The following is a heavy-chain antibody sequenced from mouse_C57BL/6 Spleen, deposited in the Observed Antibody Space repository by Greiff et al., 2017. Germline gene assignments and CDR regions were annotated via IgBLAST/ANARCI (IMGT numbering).Heavy chain of an antibody. CDR3: ARDRGLDY. D-gene: IGHD3-1*01. V-gene: IGHV5-4*01. CDR2: ISDGGSYT. Sequence: EVQLVESGGGLVKPGGSLKLSCAASGFTFSSYAMSWVRQTPEKRLEWVATISDGGSYTNYPDNVKGRFTISRDNAKNNLYLQMSHLKSEDTAMYYCARDRGLDYWGQGTTLTVSS. CDR1: GFTFSSYA. J-gene: IGHJ2*01.